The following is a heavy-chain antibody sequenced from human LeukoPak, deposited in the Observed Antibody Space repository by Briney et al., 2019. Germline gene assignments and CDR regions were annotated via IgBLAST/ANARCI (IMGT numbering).Heavy chain of an antibody. V-gene: IGHV1-2*02. CDR1: AYTFTDYY. Sequence: ASVEVSCKASAYTFTDYYVHWVRQAPGQGLEWMGWSHPSSGGAGYAQKFQGRVSMTGDTSISTAYMQLTRLTSDDTAVYYCGIKRIRGNPFDYWGQGTLVTVSS. CDR2: SHPSSGGA. D-gene: IGHD3-10*01. CDR3: GIKRIRGNPFDY. J-gene: IGHJ4*02.